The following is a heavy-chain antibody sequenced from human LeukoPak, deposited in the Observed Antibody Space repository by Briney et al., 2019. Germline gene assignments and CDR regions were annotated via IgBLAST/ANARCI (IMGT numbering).Heavy chain of an antibody. D-gene: IGHD2-15*01. J-gene: IGHJ4*02. CDR3: VRLRWELLAPYFDH. V-gene: IGHV4-59*01. CDR1: TDSTNTYY. CDR2: IYHSGST. Sequence: SEALSLTCSVSTDSTNTYYWSWIRQSPPKGLEGIGHIYHSGSTDYNPPFKSRVTISIDMSKKEFSLKLTSVTVADTAMYYCVRLRWELLAPYFDHWGQGAFVIVSS.